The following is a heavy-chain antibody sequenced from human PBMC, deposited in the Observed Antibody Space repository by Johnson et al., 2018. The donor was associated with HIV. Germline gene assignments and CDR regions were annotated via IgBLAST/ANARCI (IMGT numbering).Heavy chain of an antibody. CDR1: GFTVSSNY. V-gene: IGHV3-66*01. CDR2: IYSGGNT. CDR3: ARGHMVRGVTHAFDI. D-gene: IGHD3-10*01. Sequence: VQLVESGGGLVQPGGSLRLSCAASGFTVSSNYMSWVRQAPGKGLEWVAVIYSGGNTYYADSVKGRFTISRDNSRNRLYLQMNSLRAEDTAVYYCARGHMVRGVTHAFDIWGQGTKVTVSS. J-gene: IGHJ3*02.